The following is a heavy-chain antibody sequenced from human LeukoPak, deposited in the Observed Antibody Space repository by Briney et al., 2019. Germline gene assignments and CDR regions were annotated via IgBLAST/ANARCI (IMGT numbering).Heavy chain of an antibody. Sequence: GGSLRLSCAASGFTFSSYAMSWVRQAPGKGLEWDSAISGSGGSTYYADSVKGRFTISRDNSKDTLYLQMNSLRAEDTAVYYCAKVGLNGLYYYGMDVWGQGTTVTVSS. CDR2: ISGSGGST. J-gene: IGHJ6*02. CDR1: GFTFSSYA. V-gene: IGHV3-23*01. CDR3: AKVGLNGLYYYGMDV. D-gene: IGHD2-8*01.